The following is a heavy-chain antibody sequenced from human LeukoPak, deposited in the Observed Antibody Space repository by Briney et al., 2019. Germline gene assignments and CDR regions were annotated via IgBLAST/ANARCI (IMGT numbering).Heavy chain of an antibody. Sequence: ASVKVSCKASGYTFTPYYIHWVRQAPGQGLEWMGWISPNSGGTDYAQKFQGRVTMTRDTSISTAYVELSSLTSDDTAVYYCAIQPWGSGNNWYFDLWGRGTLVTVSS. CDR1: GYTFTPYY. CDR2: ISPNSGGT. V-gene: IGHV1-2*02. D-gene: IGHD7-27*01. CDR3: AIQPWGSGNNWYFDL. J-gene: IGHJ2*01.